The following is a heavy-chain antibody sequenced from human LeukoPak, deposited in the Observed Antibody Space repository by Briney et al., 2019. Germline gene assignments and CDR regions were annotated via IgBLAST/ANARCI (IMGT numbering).Heavy chain of an antibody. CDR2: IHTSGST. CDR3: ARRYGSGSSGTFDY. Sequence: SETLSLTCTVSGGSISSSSYYWSWIRQPAGKGLEWIGRIHTSGSTNYNPSLKSRVTMSVDKSKNQFSLKLSSVTAADTAVYYCARRYGSGSSGTFDYWGQGTLVTVSS. J-gene: IGHJ4*02. D-gene: IGHD3-10*01. CDR1: GGSISSSSYY. V-gene: IGHV4-61*02.